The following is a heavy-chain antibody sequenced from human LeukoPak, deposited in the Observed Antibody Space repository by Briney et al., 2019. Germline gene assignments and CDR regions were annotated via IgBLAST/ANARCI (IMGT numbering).Heavy chain of an antibody. V-gene: IGHV3-23*01. CDR3: AKDLEDIVVVPAALLFDY. Sequence: GGSLRLSCAASGFTFSSYAMSWVRQAPGKGLEWVSAISGSGGSTYYADSVKGRFTISRDHSKNTLYLQMNSLRAEDTAVYYCAKDLEDIVVVPAALLFDYWGQGTLVTVSS. CDR2: ISGSGGST. J-gene: IGHJ4*02. CDR1: GFTFSSYA. D-gene: IGHD2-2*01.